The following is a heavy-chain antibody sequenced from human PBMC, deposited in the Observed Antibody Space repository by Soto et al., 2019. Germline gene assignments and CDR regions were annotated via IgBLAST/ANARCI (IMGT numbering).Heavy chain of an antibody. CDR1: GFTFSNYA. J-gene: IGHJ4*02. D-gene: IGHD1-26*01. Sequence: EVQLLESGGGLVQAGGSLRLSCAASGFTFSNYAMVWVRQAPGKGLEWVSGISTNGGSTYYADSVKGRFTISRDNSKNTLFLQMYSLRAEDTAIYYCAKDTSGTWGEGTLVTVSS. CDR3: AKDTSGT. V-gene: IGHV3-23*01. CDR2: ISTNGGST.